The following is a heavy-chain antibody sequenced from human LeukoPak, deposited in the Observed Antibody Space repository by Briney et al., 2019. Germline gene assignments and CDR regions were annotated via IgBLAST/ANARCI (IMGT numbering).Heavy chain of an antibody. V-gene: IGHV3-23*01. CDR1: GFTFSSYG. CDR2: ITATSSST. D-gene: IGHD3-16*01. Sequence: PGGSLRLSCAASGFTFSSYGMSWVRQAPGKGLGWVSAITATSSSTHDADSVQGRFTISRDNSKNTLYLQMNSLKTEDTAVYYCTTGPTLGGRIKYYYYMDVWGKGTTVTISS. CDR3: TTGPTLGGRIKYYYYMDV. J-gene: IGHJ6*03.